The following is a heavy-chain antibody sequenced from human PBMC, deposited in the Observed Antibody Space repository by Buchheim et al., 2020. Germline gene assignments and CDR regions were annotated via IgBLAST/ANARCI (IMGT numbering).Heavy chain of an antibody. CDR2: IYGGGTT. CDR1: GFIVSRNY. J-gene: IGHJ4*02. V-gene: IGHV3-66*01. D-gene: IGHD1-26*01. Sequence: VESGGDVVQPGGSLRLSCEASGFIVSRNYMNWVRQAPGKGLEWVSSIYGGGTTNYADSVKGRFTISRDESRNTVYLQMRSLRVEDTAVYYCARDTDSRERADWWGPGTL. CDR3: ARDTDSRERADW.